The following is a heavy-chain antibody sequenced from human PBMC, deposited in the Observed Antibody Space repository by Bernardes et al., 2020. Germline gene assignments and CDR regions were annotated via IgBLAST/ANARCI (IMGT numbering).Heavy chain of an antibody. D-gene: IGHD3-10*01. CDR2: ISSSGSTI. CDR1: GFTFSDYY. J-gene: IGHJ6*02. CDR3: ARDLPDYYGVLGYYGMDV. V-gene: IGHV3-11*01. Sequence: GGSLRLSCAASGFTFSDYYMSWIRQAPGKGLEWVSYISSSGSTIYYADSVKGRFTISRDNAKNSLYLQMNSLRAEDTAVYYCARDLPDYYGVLGYYGMDVWGQGTTVTVSS.